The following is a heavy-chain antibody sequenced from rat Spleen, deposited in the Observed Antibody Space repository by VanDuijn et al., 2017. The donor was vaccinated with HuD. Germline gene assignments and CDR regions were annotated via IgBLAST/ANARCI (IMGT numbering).Heavy chain of an antibody. V-gene: IGHV5-25*01. Sequence: EVQLEESGGGLVQPGRSLKLSCAASGFTFSDFDMAWVRQAPTKGLEWVASISTGGGNTYYRDSVKGRFTISRDNAKSTLYLQMDSLRSEDTATYYCSRDPRITAVFDYWGQGVMVTVSS. CDR1: GFTFSDFD. D-gene: IGHD1-2*01. CDR2: ISTGGGNT. J-gene: IGHJ2*01. CDR3: SRDPRITAVFDY.